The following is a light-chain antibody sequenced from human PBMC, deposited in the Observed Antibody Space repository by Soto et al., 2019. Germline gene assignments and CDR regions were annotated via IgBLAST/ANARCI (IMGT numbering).Light chain of an antibody. CDR2: DAS. V-gene: IGKV1-5*01. CDR3: QQYNSYWT. CDR1: QSISSW. J-gene: IGKJ1*01. Sequence: DIQMTQSPSTLSATVRDRVTITFPASQSISSWLAWYQQKPGKAPKLLIYDASSLESGVPSRFSGSGSGTEFTLTISSLQPDDFATYYCQQYNSYWTFGQGAKVDIK.